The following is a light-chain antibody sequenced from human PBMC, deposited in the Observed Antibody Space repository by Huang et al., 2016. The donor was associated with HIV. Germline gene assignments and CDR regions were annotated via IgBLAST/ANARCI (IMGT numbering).Light chain of an antibody. V-gene: IGKV1-13*02. CDR1: QDIGTS. CDR2: GAS. Sequence: HLTQSPPSLSASVGDSVLISCRASQDIGTSFAWYQQRTGRAPKLLISGASTLQTGVPSRFSGDSAGTYFTLFITDLQPEDFATYYCQQLHAYPITFGQGTRLDIK. CDR3: QQLHAYPIT. J-gene: IGKJ5*01.